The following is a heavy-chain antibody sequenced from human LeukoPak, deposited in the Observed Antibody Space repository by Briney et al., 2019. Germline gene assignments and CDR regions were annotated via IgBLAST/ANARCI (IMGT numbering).Heavy chain of an antibody. CDR2: ISAYNGNT. J-gene: IGHJ4*02. D-gene: IGHD3-10*01. CDR1: GYTFTSYG. V-gene: IGHV1-18*01. CDR3: ARAGSSMVRGVIPDY. Sequence: ASVKVSCKASGYTFTSYGISWVRQAPGQGLEWMGGISAYNGNTNYAQKLQGRVTMTTDTSTSTAYMELRSLRSDDTAVYYCARAGSSMVRGVIPDYWGQGTLVTVSS.